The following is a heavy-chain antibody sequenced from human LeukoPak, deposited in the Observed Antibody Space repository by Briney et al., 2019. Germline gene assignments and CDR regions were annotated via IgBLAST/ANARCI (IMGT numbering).Heavy chain of an antibody. CDR3: AKRGIVIRAVIIVGFHKEAYYFDD. V-gene: IGHV3-23*01. J-gene: IGHJ4*02. Sequence: GGSLRLSCAVSGITLSSYGMSWVRQAPGKGLEWVAGISGSAGGTIYAASVKGRFTISRDNPKNTLYLQMNSLRAEDTAVYFCAKRGIVIRAVIIVGFHKEAYYFDDWGQGALVTVSS. D-gene: IGHD3-10*01. CDR1: GITLSSYG. CDR2: ISGSAGGT.